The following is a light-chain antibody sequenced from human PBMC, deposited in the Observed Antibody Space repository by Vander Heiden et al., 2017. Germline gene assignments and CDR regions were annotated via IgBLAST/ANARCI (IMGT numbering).Light chain of an antibody. CDR1: QDISNY. J-gene: IGKJ4*01. V-gene: IGKV1-33*01. CDR3: QQYDNLP. CDR2: DAS. Sequence: DIQMTQSPSSLSASVGDRVTITCQASQDISNYLNWYQQNPGKAPKLLIYDASNLETGVPSRFSGSGSGTDFTFTISSLQPEDIATYYCQQYDNLPFGGGTKVEIK.